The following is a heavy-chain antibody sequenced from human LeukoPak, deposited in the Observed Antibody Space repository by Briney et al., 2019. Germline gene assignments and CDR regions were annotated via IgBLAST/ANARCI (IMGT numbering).Heavy chain of an antibody. V-gene: IGHV4-39*01. CDR3: AKGFWSGYHPDY. Sequence: PSETLSVTCTVSGGSISSNDYYWGWIRQPPGKGLEWIGSIYYRGGTYYNTSLNSRLTISVDTSKNQFSLKLSSVTAADTAVYYCAKGFWSGYHPDYWGQGTLVTVSS. J-gene: IGHJ4*02. CDR2: IYYRGGT. CDR1: GGSISSNDYY. D-gene: IGHD3-3*01.